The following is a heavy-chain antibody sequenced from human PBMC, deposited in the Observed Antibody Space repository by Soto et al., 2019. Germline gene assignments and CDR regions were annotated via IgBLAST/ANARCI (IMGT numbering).Heavy chain of an antibody. CDR3: ARGDCVGGTCYSLAGSFYYYMDV. V-gene: IGHV3-74*01. Sequence: EVQLVESGGGLVQPGGSLRLSCAASGFTFSNYWMYWVRQAPGKGLVWVSRINSDGSVSSYADSVKGRLTISRDNVKNTLYLQIDSLRAEDTAVYYCARGDCVGGTCYSLAGSFYYYMDVWGKGTMVTVFS. D-gene: IGHD2-15*01. CDR1: GFTFSNYW. J-gene: IGHJ6*03. CDR2: INSDGSVS.